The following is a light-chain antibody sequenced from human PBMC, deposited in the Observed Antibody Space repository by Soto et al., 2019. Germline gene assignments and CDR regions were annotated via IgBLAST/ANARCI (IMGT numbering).Light chain of an antibody. CDR3: QQYHKSPWT. CDR2: KAS. V-gene: IGKV1-5*03. CDR1: QSISAW. Sequence: DIRMTQSPSTLSASVGDRVTLTCRASQSISAWLAWYQQKPGKAPKLLISKASNLNSGVPSRFSGSGSGTEFALTITGLQSDDYATYYCQQYHKSPWTFGQGTKVE. J-gene: IGKJ1*01.